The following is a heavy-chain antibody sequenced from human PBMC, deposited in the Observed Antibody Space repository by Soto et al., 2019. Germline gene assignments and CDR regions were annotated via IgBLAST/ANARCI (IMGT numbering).Heavy chain of an antibody. V-gene: IGHV3-30*18. D-gene: IGHD3-22*01. CDR2: ISYDGSNK. Sequence: PGGSLRLSCAASGFTFSSYGMHWVRQAPGKGLEWVAVISYDGSNKYYADSVKGRFTISRDNSKDTLYLQMNSLRAEDTAVYYCAKPHYYDSSGYVYWGQGTLVTVSS. J-gene: IGHJ4*02. CDR1: GFTFSSYG. CDR3: AKPHYYDSSGYVY.